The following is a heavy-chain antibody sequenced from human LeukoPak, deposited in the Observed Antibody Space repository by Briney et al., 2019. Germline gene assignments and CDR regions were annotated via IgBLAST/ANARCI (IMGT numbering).Heavy chain of an antibody. CDR1: GGSISSYY. D-gene: IGHD1-14*01. J-gene: IGHJ4*02. CDR2: IYYSGST. Sequence: SETLSLTCTVSGGSISSYYWSWIRQPPGKGLEWIGYIYYSGSTNYNPSLKSRVTISVDTSKNQFSLKLSSVTAADTAVYYCARGKLAPRNPFGYWGQGTLVTVSS. V-gene: IGHV4-59*01. CDR3: ARGKLAPRNPFGY.